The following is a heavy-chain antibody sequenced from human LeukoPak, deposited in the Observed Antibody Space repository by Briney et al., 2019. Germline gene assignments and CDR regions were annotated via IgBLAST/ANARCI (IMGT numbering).Heavy chain of an antibody. D-gene: IGHD6-19*01. J-gene: IGHJ4*02. V-gene: IGHV5-51*01. Sequence: GGSLKISFQGSGYSFPNYRIAWVRQIPGKDRGWMGIFSPGDSDSRYSPSFRGQVTISADKSISTVYLQWSSLKASDTAMYYCARLASAWNFDYWGQGTLVTVSS. CDR3: ARLASAWNFDY. CDR2: FSPGDSDS. CDR1: GYSFPNYR.